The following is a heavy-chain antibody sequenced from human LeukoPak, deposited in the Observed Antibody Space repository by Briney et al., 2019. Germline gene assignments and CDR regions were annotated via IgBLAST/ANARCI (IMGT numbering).Heavy chain of an antibody. CDR1: GGSINSYY. CDR2: IYYSGST. D-gene: IGHD6-6*01. CDR3: ARHTTLSIAAQFDY. Sequence: PSETLSLTCTVSGGSINSYYWGWIRQPPGEGLEWIGSIYYSGSTYYNPSLKSRVTISVDTSKNQFSLKLSSVTAADTAVYYCARHTTLSIAAQFDYWGQGTLVTVSS. J-gene: IGHJ4*02. V-gene: IGHV4-39*01.